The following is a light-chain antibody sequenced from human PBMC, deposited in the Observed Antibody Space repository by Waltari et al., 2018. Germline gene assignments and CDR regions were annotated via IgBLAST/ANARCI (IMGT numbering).Light chain of an antibody. CDR2: RNN. CDR3: QSFDTSLSGATV. V-gene: IGLV1-40*01. CDR1: ISNIGAGYD. Sequence: QSVLTQPPSVSGAPGQRVTISCTGSISNIGAGYDVHWYQQLPGTAPKLLIYRNNNRPSGVPDRFPGPKSGTSASLAITGLQAEDEADYYCQSFDTSLSGATVFGGGTKLTVL. J-gene: IGLJ3*02.